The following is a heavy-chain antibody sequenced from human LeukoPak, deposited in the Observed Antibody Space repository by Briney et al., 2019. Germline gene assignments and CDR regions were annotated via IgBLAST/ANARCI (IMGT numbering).Heavy chain of an antibody. CDR1: GYTFTSYG. CDR3: ARLPTVATIDY. CDR2: INPNSGGT. J-gene: IGHJ4*02. V-gene: IGHV1-2*02. Sequence: ASVKVSCKASGYTFTSYGISWVRQAPGQGLEWMGWINPNSGGTNYAQKFQGRVTMTRDTSISTAYMELSRLRSDDTAVYYCARLPTVATIDYWGQGTLVTVSS. D-gene: IGHD6-19*01.